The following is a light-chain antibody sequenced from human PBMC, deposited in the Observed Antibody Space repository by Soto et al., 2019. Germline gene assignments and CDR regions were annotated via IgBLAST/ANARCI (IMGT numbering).Light chain of an antibody. J-gene: IGLJ3*02. V-gene: IGLV2-14*01. CDR2: EVT. CDR1: SSDVGGYNY. CDR3: SSYTISTPRV. Sequence: QSALTQPASVSGSPGQSITISCTGTSSDVGGYNYVSWYQQHPGKAPKLMIYEVTNRPSGVSNRFSGSKSGNTASLTISGLQADDEADYYCSSYTISTPRVFGGGTKLTVL.